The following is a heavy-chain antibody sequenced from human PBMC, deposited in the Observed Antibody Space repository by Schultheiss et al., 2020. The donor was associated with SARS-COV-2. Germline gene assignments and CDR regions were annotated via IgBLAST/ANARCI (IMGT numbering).Heavy chain of an antibody. CDR1: GGSISSYY. Sequence: SETLSLTCTVSGGSISSYYWSWIRQHPGKGLEWIGYIYYSGSTNYNPSLKSRVTISVDTSKNQFSLKLSSVTAADTAVYYCARGVGGTSCYWCYYYYGMDVWGQGTTVTVSS. J-gene: IGHJ6*02. CDR3: ARGVGGTSCYWCYYYYGMDV. CDR2: IYYSGST. D-gene: IGHD2-2*01. V-gene: IGHV4-59*12.